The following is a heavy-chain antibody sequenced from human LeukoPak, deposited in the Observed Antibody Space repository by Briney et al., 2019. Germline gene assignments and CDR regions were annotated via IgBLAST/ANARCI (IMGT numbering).Heavy chain of an antibody. CDR3: TTVTHFYL. CDR2: IQGGGTT. D-gene: IGHD2/OR15-2a*01. V-gene: IGHV3-15*01. CDR1: GFTFSGAW. J-gene: IGHJ4*02. Sequence: GGSLRVSCAGSGFTFSGAWLSWVRQAPGKGLEWIGRIQGGGTTDYAAPVKGRFTISRDDSKATLYLQMNSLKTEDTAIYYCTTVTHFYLGGQGILVTVSS.